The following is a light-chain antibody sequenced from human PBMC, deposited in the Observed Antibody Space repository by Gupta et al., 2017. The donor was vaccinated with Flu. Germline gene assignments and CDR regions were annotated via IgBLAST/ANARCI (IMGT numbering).Light chain of an antibody. Sequence: VLSQPPSLHPSPAASPSLTGTLRCGCNVGTYRIYCYQQKPGSPPQYRLGYKSDSDNQKGPGVRIRVSGSTAASANAAILLICGVQSEDEADYYCKMWHSSAAVVFGGGTKLTVL. CDR1: CGCNVGTYR. CDR3: KMWHSSAAVV. J-gene: IGLJ2*01. V-gene: IGLV5-45*01. CDR2: YKSDSDN.